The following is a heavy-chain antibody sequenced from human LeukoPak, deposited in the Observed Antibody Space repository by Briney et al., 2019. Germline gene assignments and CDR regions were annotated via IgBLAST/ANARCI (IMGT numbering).Heavy chain of an antibody. V-gene: IGHV3-30*04. Sequence: GGSLRLSCAASEFTFSSYAMQWVRQAPGKGREWVADILYDGSNKYYADSVKGRFTISRDNSKNTLYLQMNSLRAEDTAVYYCARGSKYNSRWSRNKWFDPWGQGTLVTVSS. CDR2: ILYDGSNK. D-gene: IGHD6-13*01. CDR1: EFTFSSYA. CDR3: ARGSKYNSRWSRNKWFDP. J-gene: IGHJ5*02.